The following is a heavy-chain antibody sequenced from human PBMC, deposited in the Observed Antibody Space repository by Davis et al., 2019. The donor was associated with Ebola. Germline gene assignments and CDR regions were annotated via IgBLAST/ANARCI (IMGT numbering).Heavy chain of an antibody. V-gene: IGHV1-2*06. CDR1: RYTFTGYY. Sequence: ASVKVPCMASRYTFTGYYMHWVRQAPGQGREWMGRINPNSGGTNYAQKLQGRVTMTRDTSISTAYMELSRLRSDDTAVYYCATGDYDSSGYYLEYFQHWGQGTLVTVSS. CDR3: ATGDYDSSGYYLEYFQH. J-gene: IGHJ1*01. D-gene: IGHD3-22*01. CDR2: INPNSGGT.